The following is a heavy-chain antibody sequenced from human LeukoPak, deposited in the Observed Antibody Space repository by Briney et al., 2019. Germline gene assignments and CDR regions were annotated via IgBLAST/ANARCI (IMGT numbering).Heavy chain of an antibody. CDR2: INHSGST. V-gene: IGHV4-34*01. CDR3: ARATDYGGNPGGFDY. Sequence: SETLSLTCAVYGGSFSGYYWSWIRQPPGKGLEWIGEINHSGSTNYNPSLKSRVTISVDTSKNQFSLKLSAVTAVDPAVDYCARATDYGGNPGGFDYWGQGTLVTVSS. J-gene: IGHJ4*02. CDR1: GGSFSGYY. D-gene: IGHD4-23*01.